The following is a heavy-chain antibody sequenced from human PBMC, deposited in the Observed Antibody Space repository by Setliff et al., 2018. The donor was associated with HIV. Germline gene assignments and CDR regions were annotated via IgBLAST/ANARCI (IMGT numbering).Heavy chain of an antibody. CDR1: GFTFDDYG. CDR3: ARSQGSRGYGNWFDP. V-gene: IGHV3-20*04. D-gene: IGHD3-22*01. J-gene: IGHJ5*02. CDR2: SNWNGGST. Sequence: GGSLRLSCAASGFTFDDYGMSWVRQAPGKGLEWGSGSNWNGGSTGYADSVKSRFTISRDNAKNSLYLQMNSLSAEDMALYYCARSQGSRGYGNWFDPWGQGTLFTVAS.